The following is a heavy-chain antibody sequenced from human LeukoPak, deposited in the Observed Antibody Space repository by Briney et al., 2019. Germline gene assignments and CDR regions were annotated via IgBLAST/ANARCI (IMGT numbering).Heavy chain of an antibody. CDR2: ISYDGGNK. Sequence: GGSLRLSCAASGFTVSSNYMSCVRQAPGKGLEWVAVISYDGGNKYYADSVKGRFTISRDNSKNTLYLQMNSLRAEDTAVYYCAKLTDSSGYYYGDQWGQGTLVTVSS. CDR3: AKLTDSSGYYYGDQ. CDR1: GFTVSSNY. D-gene: IGHD3-22*01. J-gene: IGHJ4*02. V-gene: IGHV3-30*18.